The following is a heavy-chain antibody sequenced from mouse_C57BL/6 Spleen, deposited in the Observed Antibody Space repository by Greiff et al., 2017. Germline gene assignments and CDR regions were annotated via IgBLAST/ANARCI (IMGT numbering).Heavy chain of an antibody. CDR1: GYTFTDYD. J-gene: IGHJ4*01. Sequence: VQLQQSGAELVRPGASVTLSCTASGYTFTDYDMPWVQQTPVHGLEWIGAIDPDTGGTAYTHKFKGKVILTADKSSSTAYRELRSLTTDDYAVYYYTREEYDAMDYWGQGTSVTVSS. CDR3: TREEYDAMDY. CDR2: IDPDTGGT. V-gene: IGHV1-15*01.